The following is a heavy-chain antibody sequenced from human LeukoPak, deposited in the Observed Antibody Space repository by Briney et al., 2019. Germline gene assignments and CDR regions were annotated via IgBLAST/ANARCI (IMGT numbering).Heavy chain of an antibody. Sequence: SETLSLTCAVYGGSFSGYYWSWIRQPPGKGLEWIGEINHSGSTNYNPSLKSRVTISVDTSKNQFSLKLSSVTAADTAVYYCARGRSVHSSSWYPNYFDYWGQGTPVTVSS. J-gene: IGHJ4*02. V-gene: IGHV4-34*01. D-gene: IGHD6-13*01. CDR1: GGSFSGYY. CDR2: INHSGST. CDR3: ARGRSVHSSSWYPNYFDY.